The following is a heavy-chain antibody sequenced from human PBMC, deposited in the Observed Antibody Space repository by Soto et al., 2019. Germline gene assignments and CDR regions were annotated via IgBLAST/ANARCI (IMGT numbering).Heavy chain of an antibody. V-gene: IGHV3-30*18. D-gene: IGHD6-13*01. Sequence: HPGGSLRLSCAASGFTFSSYGMHWVRQAPGKGLEWVAVISYDGSNKYYADSVKGRFTISRDNSKNTLYLQMNSLRAEDTAVYYCAKDRSSSWYYYYYGMDVWGQGTTVTVSS. CDR2: ISYDGSNK. CDR1: GFTFSSYG. CDR3: AKDRSSSWYYYYYGMDV. J-gene: IGHJ6*02.